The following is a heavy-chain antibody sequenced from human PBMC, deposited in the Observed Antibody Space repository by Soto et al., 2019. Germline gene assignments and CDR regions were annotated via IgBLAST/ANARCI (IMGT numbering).Heavy chain of an antibody. J-gene: IGHJ4*02. V-gene: IGHV3-74*01. Sequence: GGSLRLSCAASGFTFSSNWMHWVRQAPGKGLVWVSRINSDGSSTSYADSVKGRFTISRDNAKNTLYLQMNSLRAEDTAVYYCARETYNWNYEIDYWGQGTLVTVSS. CDR1: GFTFSSNW. CDR3: ARETYNWNYEIDY. CDR2: INSDGSST. D-gene: IGHD1-7*01.